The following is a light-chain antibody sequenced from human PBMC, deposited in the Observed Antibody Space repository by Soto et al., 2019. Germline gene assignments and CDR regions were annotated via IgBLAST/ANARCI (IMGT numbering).Light chain of an antibody. CDR1: QSVSHDL. Sequence: IQLTQSPGTLSLSAGDRVTLSCRASQSVSHDLLAWYQQKPGQAPRLPMYGASTRATGIPARFSGSGSGTELTLTISRLEPEDIEVDYCQHYSSWPQTFGQGTRVDNK. CDR2: GAS. CDR3: QHYSSWPQT. V-gene: IGKV3-20*01. J-gene: IGKJ1*01.